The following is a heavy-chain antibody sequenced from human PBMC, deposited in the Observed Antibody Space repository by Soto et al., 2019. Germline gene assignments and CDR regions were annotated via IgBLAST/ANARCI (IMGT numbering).Heavy chain of an antibody. J-gene: IGHJ6*03. Sequence: HPGGSLRLSCAASGFTFSSYDMHWVRQATGKGLEWVSAIGTAGDTYYPGSVKGRFTISRENAKNSLYLQMNSLRAGDTAVYYCARVGYYYYMDVWGNGTTVTVSS. CDR3: ARVGYYYYMDV. CDR2: IGTAGDT. CDR1: GFTFSSYD. V-gene: IGHV3-13*01.